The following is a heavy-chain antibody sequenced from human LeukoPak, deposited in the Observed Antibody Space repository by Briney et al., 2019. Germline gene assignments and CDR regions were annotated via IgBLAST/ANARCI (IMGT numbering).Heavy chain of an antibody. V-gene: IGHV4-39*07. D-gene: IGHD6-13*01. Sequence: PGGSLRLSCAASGFTFSSYWMSWVRQPPGKGLEWIGSIYYSGSTYYNPSLKSRVTISVDTSKNQFSLRLSSVTAADTAVYYCARVTGYMTEDYFDYWGQGTLITVSS. CDR2: IYYSGST. J-gene: IGHJ4*02. CDR1: GFTFSSYW. CDR3: ARVTGYMTEDYFDY.